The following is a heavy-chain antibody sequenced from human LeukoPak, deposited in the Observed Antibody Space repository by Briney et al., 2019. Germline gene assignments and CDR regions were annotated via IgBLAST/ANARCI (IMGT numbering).Heavy chain of an antibody. V-gene: IGHV3-30*04. D-gene: IGHD6-13*01. CDR1: GFTFSSYA. CDR3: ARVIAAAAGLDY. J-gene: IGHJ4*02. CDR2: ISYDGSNK. Sequence: HPGRSLRLSCAASGFTFSSYAMHWVRQAPGKGLEWVAVISYDGSNKYYADSVKGRSTISRDNSKNTLYLQMNSLRAEDTAVYYCARVIAAAAGLDYWGQGTLVTISS.